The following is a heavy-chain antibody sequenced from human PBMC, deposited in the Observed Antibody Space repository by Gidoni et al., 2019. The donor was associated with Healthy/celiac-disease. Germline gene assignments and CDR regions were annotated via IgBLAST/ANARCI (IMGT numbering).Heavy chain of an antibody. V-gene: IGHV4-39*01. CDR3: ARLLGSVAGYYFDY. CDR1: GRSLRISRYY. CDR2: IYYSGST. J-gene: IGHJ4*02. D-gene: IGHD6-19*01. Sequence: LQLQDSGPGLVKPSETLSLPCPVSGRSLRISRYYWGWLRQHPGKGLEWIGSIYYSGSTYYNPSLKSRVSISVDTSKNEFSLKLRSVTAADTAVYYCARLLGSVAGYYFDYWGQGTLVTVSS.